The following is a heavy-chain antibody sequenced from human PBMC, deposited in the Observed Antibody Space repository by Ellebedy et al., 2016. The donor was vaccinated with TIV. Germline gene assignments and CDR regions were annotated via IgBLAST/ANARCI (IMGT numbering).Heavy chain of an antibody. CDR1: GYTLTELS. J-gene: IGHJ6*02. D-gene: IGHD2-2*01. Sequence: AASVKVSCKVSGYTLTELSMHWVRQAPGKGLEWMGGFDPEDGETVYAQKFQGRVTMTEDTSTDTAYMELISLRSEDTAVYYCATGTDIVVVPAAMRRSGYYYGMDVWGQGTTVTVSS. CDR3: ATGTDIVVVPAAMRRSGYYYGMDV. CDR2: FDPEDGET. V-gene: IGHV1-24*01.